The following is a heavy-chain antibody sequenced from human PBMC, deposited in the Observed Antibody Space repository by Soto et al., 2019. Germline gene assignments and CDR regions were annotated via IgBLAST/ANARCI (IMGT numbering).Heavy chain of an antibody. CDR1: GFTFTSYA. CDR3: AKRSPSGTYYFDY. Sequence: PGGSLRLSCAASGFTFTSYAMTWVRQGPGKGLEWVSSIGTTTGDLLYADSVKGRFTISRDNSRNTLYLQMNSLRNEDTAIYYCAKRSPSGTYYFDYWGRGALVTVSS. V-gene: IGHV3-23*01. J-gene: IGHJ4*02. CDR2: IGTTTGDL. D-gene: IGHD1-26*01.